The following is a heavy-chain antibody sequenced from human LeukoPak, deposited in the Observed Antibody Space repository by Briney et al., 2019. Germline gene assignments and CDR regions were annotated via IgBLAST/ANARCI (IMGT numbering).Heavy chain of an antibody. CDR2: INAGNGHT. V-gene: IGHV1-3*01. Sequence: GASVKVSCKASGYPFTSYAIYWVRQAPAQRLEWMGWINAGNGHTRYSQNFQGRVTITRDTSASTAYMELSSLRSEDTAVYYCVNVGYSSSWYYFDYWGQGTLVTVSS. CDR1: GYPFTSYA. CDR3: VNVGYSSSWYYFDY. D-gene: IGHD6-13*01. J-gene: IGHJ4*02.